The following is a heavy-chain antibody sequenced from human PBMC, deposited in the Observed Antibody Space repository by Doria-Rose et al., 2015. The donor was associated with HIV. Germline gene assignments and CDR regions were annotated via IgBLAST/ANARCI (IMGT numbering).Heavy chain of an antibody. J-gene: IGHJ2*01. CDR3: ARGRPSSGWYLGYFDL. CDR2: ISYDTNNK. CDR1: GLTFTGYA. V-gene: IGHV3-30*04. Sequence: QVQLVQSGGGVVQPGRSLRLSCAASGLTFTGYALHWVRQAPGKGLEWVAVISYDTNNKYYADSMKGRFTISRDNSKNTLYLQMNSLRAEDTAVYYCARGRPSSGWYLGYFDLWGRGTLVTVSS. D-gene: IGHD6-19*01.